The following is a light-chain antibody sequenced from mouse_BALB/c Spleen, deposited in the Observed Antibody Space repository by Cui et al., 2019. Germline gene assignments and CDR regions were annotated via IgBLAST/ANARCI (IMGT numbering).Light chain of an antibody. CDR2: FTS. CDR3: QQWSSNPRT. V-gene: IGKV4-68*01. J-gene: IGKJ1*01. CDR1: SSVSY. Sequence: QIVLTQSPALMSASPGEKVTMTCSASSSVSYMYWYQQKPRSSPKPWIYFTSNLASGVPARFSGSGSGTSYSLTISSMEAEDAATYYCQQWSSNPRTFGGGTKLEIK.